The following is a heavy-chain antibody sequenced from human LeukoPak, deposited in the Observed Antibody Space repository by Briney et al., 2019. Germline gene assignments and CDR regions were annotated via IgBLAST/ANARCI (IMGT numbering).Heavy chain of an antibody. J-gene: IGHJ4*02. D-gene: IGHD6-13*01. CDR3: ARVGVGQQLVRGYFDY. V-gene: IGHV4-38-2*02. CDR2: IDGSGTS. Sequence: SETLSLTCTVSGYSISSGYLWGWIRQPPGKGLEWIGSIDGSGTSYYNPSLKSRVTISVDTSRNQFSLKLSSVTAADTAVYYCARVGVGQQLVRGYFDYWGQGTLVTVSS. CDR1: GYSISSGYL.